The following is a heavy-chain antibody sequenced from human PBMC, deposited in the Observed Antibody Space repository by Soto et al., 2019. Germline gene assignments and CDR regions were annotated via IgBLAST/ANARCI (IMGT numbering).Heavy chain of an antibody. CDR1: GFTFGNYA. D-gene: IGHD2-21*01. CDR2: ISGSGGIT. Sequence: EVQLLESGGGLVQPGGSLRLSCAVSGFTFGNYAMSWVRQAPGKVLEWVSAISGSGGITSYADSVEGRFTISRDNSKDRLYLQMDSLRAEDTALYYCAKGGGDTYFYYYMDVWGKGTTVIVSS. CDR3: AKGGGDTYFYYYMDV. J-gene: IGHJ6*03. V-gene: IGHV3-23*01.